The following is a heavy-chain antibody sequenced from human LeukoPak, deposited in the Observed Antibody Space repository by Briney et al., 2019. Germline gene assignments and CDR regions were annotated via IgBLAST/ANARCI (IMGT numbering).Heavy chain of an antibody. D-gene: IGHD2-15*01. CDR1: GGSISSGSYY. V-gene: IGHV4-61*02. CDR2: IYTSGST. CDR3: AREVGYCSGGSCPTGMDV. Sequence: PSQTLSLTCTVSGGSISSGSYYWSWIRQPAGKGLEWIGRIYTSGSTNYNPSLKSRVTISVDTSKNQFSLKLSSVTAADTAVYYCAREVGYCSGGSCPTGMDVWGQGTTVTGSS. J-gene: IGHJ6*02.